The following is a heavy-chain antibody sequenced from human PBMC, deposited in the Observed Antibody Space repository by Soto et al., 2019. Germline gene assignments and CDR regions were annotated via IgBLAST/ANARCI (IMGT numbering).Heavy chain of an antibody. CDR1: GGSISSSIYY. V-gene: IGHV4-39*01. CDR2: IFYSGST. J-gene: IGHJ2*01. Sequence: SETLSLTCTVSGGSISSSIYYGGWIRQPPGKGLEWIGSIFYSGSTYYNPSLKSRVTISVDTSKNQFSLKLYSVTAADTAVYYCARHWSTFVWYCDLWGRGTLVTVSS. CDR3: ARHWSTFVWYCDL. D-gene: IGHD3-16*01.